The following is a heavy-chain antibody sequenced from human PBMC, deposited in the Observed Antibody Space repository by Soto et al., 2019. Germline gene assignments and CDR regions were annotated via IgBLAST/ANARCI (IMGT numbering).Heavy chain of an antibody. Sequence: QVQLQESGPGLVKPSQTLSLTCTVSGGSISSGGYYWSWIRQHPGKGLEWIGYIYYSGSTYYNPSLKSRVTISVDTSKNRFSLKLSSVTAADTAVYYCARAPVGDIVVVAGDFDLWGRGTLVTVSS. D-gene: IGHD2-15*01. CDR2: IYYSGST. CDR1: GGSISSGGYY. CDR3: ARAPVGDIVVVAGDFDL. J-gene: IGHJ2*01. V-gene: IGHV4-31*03.